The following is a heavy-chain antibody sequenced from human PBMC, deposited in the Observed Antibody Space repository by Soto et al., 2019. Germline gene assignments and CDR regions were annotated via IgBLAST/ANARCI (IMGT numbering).Heavy chain of an antibody. Sequence: GGSLRLSCVASGFTFSSYALHWVRHAPGKGLEWVAVTSYDGSNKYYADSVEGRFTISRDNSKNTLYLQMNSLRAEDTAVYYCAKDGLTMFAVTNFDYWGQGTLVTVSS. J-gene: IGHJ4*02. CDR2: TSYDGSNK. V-gene: IGHV3-30-3*01. D-gene: IGHD3-10*02. CDR1: GFTFSSYA. CDR3: AKDGLTMFAVTNFDY.